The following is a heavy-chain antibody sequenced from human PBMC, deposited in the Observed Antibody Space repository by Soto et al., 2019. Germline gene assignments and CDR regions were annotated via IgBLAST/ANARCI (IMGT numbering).Heavy chain of an antibody. V-gene: IGHV3-23*01. CDR3: AKALYGGFTY. CDR2: ISGSGDST. CDR1: GFTFSVYA. J-gene: IGHJ4*02. D-gene: IGHD3-10*01. Sequence: EVRLLESGGGLVQPGGSLRLSCAASGFTFSVYAMSWVRQAPGKGLEWVSGISGSGDSTHYADSVKGRFTVSRDNSKSMLYLQTNRLRAVDTAIYYCAKALYGGFTYWGQGTLVTVSS.